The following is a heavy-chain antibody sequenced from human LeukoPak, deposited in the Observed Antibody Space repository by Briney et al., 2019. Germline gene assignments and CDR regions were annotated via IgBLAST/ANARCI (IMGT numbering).Heavy chain of an antibody. CDR2: ISGGAIST. D-gene: IGHD2-15*01. V-gene: IGHV3-23*01. CDR1: GFTFSSHA. Sequence: GGSLRLSCAASGFTFSSHAMSWVRQAPGKGLEWVSGISGGAISTYYADSVKGRFTISRDNSKNTVYLQMNRLRDEDTALYYCAKQGGRGCSGVDHWGQGTLVTVSS. J-gene: IGHJ4*02. CDR3: AKQGGRGCSGVDH.